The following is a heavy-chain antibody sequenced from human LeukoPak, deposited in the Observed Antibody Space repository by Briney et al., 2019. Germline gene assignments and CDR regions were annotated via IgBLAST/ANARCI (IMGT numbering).Heavy chain of an antibody. Sequence: GGSLSLSCATSGFTVSSNYMSWVRQAPGKRLEWVSVIYSGASTYYADSVKGRFTISRDNSKNTLYLQMNSLRAEDTAVYSCARGGATRPFDYWGQGTLVTVSS. CDR1: GFTVSSNY. CDR2: IYSGAST. V-gene: IGHV3-53*01. J-gene: IGHJ4*02. D-gene: IGHD1-26*01. CDR3: ARGGATRPFDY.